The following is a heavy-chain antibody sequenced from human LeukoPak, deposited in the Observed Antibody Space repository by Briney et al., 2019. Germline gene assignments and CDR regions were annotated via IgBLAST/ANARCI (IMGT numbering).Heavy chain of an antibody. V-gene: IGHV3-23*01. Sequence: GGSLRLSCAASGFTFSSYGKSWVRQAPGKGLEWVSAISGSGGSTYYADSVKGRFTISRDNSKNTLYLQMNSLRAEDTAVYYCAKDPAPAGTEGGGGYIQHWGQGTLVTVSS. D-gene: IGHD1-1*01. CDR1: GFTFSSYG. J-gene: IGHJ1*01. CDR3: AKDPAPAGTEGGGGYIQH. CDR2: ISGSGGST.